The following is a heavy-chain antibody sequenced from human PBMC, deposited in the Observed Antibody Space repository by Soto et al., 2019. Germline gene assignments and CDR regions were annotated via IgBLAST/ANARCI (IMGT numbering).Heavy chain of an antibody. CDR1: GSIFTNYW. CDR3: ARLSNRFDFDN. V-gene: IGHV5-51*01. CDR2: MYPGDSDT. D-gene: IGHD3-3*01. Sequence: PGEHLNISCQGSGSIFTNYWIGWGRQMPGKGLEWMGIMYPGDSDTRYSPSFQGQVTISADKSISTAYLQWRILKASDTAMYDCARLSNRFDFDNWGHGTLVTVSS. J-gene: IGHJ4*01.